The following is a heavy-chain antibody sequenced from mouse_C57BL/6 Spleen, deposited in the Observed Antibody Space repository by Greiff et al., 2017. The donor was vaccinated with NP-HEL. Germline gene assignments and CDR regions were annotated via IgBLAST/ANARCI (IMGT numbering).Heavy chain of an antibody. D-gene: IGHD1-1*01. J-gene: IGHJ4*01. CDR1: GYTFTDYY. CDR2: INPNNGGT. CDR3: ARTPLRTMDY. Sequence: EVMLQQSGPELVKPGASVKISCKASGYTFTDYYMNWVKQSHGKSLEWIGDINPNNGGTSYNQKFKGKATLTVDKSSSTAYMELRSLTSEDSAVYYCARTPLRTMDYWGQGTSVTVSS. V-gene: IGHV1-26*01.